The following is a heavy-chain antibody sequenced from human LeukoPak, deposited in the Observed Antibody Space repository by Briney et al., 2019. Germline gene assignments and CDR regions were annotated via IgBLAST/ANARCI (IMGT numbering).Heavy chain of an antibody. CDR3: AKDWNYYDTSVPFYYYYMEV. D-gene: IGHD3-22*01. V-gene: IGHV3-30*18. CDR2: VSYDGSDK. Sequence: TGGSLRLSCAASGFTFSVYGMHWVRQAPGKGLEWVAVVSYDGSDKYYSDSVEGRFSISRDNSKSTVYLQMSSLRAEDTAVYFCAKDWNYYDTSVPFYYYYMEVWGKGTTVTVSS. CDR1: GFTFSVYG. J-gene: IGHJ6*03.